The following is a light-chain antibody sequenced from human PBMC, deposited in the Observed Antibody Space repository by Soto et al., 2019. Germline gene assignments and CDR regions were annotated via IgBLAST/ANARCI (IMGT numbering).Light chain of an antibody. J-gene: IGKJ1*01. CDR1: QSISSY. V-gene: IGKV1-39*01. CDR3: QQSYSTPWT. Sequence: DIQMTQSPSSLSASVGDRVTITCRASQSISSYLNWYQQKQGKAPKLLIYAASSLQSGVPSRFSGSGSGTDFTLTISSLQPEDFATYYCQQSYSTPWTFGQATKVEIK. CDR2: AAS.